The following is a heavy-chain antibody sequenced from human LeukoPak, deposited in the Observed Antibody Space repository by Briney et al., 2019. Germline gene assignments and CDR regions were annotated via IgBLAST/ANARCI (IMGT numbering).Heavy chain of an antibody. V-gene: IGHV3-11*06. CDR2: ISSSSYT. CDR3: ARTRGDYGDYNWFDP. J-gene: IGHJ5*02. CDR1: GFTFSDYY. D-gene: IGHD4-17*01. Sequence: GRSLRLSCAASGFTFSDYYMSWIRQAPGKGLEWVSYISSSSYTNYADSVKGRFTISRDNAKNSLYLQMNSLRAEDTAVYYCARTRGDYGDYNWFDPWGQGTLVTVSS.